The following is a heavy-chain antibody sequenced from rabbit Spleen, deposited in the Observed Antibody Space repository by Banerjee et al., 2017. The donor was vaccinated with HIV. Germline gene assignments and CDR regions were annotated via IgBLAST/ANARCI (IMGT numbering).Heavy chain of an antibody. CDR3: ARDLLGVIGWNFYL. V-gene: IGHV1S45*01. J-gene: IGHJ4*01. CDR1: GFSFRDREV. Sequence: QEQLVESGGGLVQPEGSLTLTCKASGFSFRDREVMCWVRQAPGKGLEWIACINAATAKPVYATWAKGRFTISRTSSTTVTLRMTSLTAADRATYFCARDLLGVIGWNFYLWGQGTLVTVS. D-gene: IGHD1-1*01. CDR2: INAATAKP.